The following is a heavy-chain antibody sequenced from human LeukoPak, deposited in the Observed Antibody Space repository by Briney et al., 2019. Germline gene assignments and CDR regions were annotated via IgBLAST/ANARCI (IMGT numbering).Heavy chain of an antibody. J-gene: IGHJ4*02. D-gene: IGHD2-21*01. CDR2: ISSSSSYI. CDR3: ARDGSKRGIPDY. CDR1: GFTFSSYS. Sequence: PGGSLRLSCAASGFTFSSYSMNWVRQAPGKGLEWVSSISSSSSYIYYADSVKGRFTISRDNAKNSLYLQMNSLRAEDTAVYYCARDGSKRGIPDYWGQGTLVTVSS. V-gene: IGHV3-21*01.